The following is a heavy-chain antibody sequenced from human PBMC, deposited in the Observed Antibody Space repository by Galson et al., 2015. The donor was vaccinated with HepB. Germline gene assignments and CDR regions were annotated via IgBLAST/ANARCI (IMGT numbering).Heavy chain of an antibody. J-gene: IGHJ4*02. CDR3: ARGKKESYDVWSGYYTTTFDY. Sequence: SVKVSCKASGYTFTSYDINWVRQATGQGLEWMGWMNPNSGNTGYAQKFQGRVTMTRNTSISTAYMELSSLRSEDTAVYYCARGKKESYDVWSGYYTTTFDYWGQGTLVTVSS. V-gene: IGHV1-8*01. CDR1: GYTFTSYD. CDR2: MNPNSGNT. D-gene: IGHD3-3*01.